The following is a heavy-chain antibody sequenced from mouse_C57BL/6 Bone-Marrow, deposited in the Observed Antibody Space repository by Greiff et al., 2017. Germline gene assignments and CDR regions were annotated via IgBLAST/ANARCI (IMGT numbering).Heavy chain of an antibody. CDR3: ARPSGLLYYYAMDD. Sequence: QVQLQQPGAELVKPGASVKLSCKASGYTFTSYWMHWVQQRPGRGLEWIGRIDPNCGGTKYNEKFKSQATLTVDKPSSTAYMQLSSLTSEDSAVYYCARPSGLLYYYAMDDWGQGTSVTVSS. V-gene: IGHV1-72*01. J-gene: IGHJ4*01. CDR1: GYTFTSYW. CDR2: IDPNCGGT. D-gene: IGHD2-1*01.